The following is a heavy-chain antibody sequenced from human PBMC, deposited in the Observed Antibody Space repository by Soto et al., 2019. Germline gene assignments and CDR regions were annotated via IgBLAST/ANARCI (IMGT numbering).Heavy chain of an antibody. Sequence: GGSLRLSCAASGFTFSSYAMSWVRQAPGKGLEWVSAISGSGGSTYYADSVKGRFTISRDNSKNTLYLQMNSLRAEDTAVYYCAKTPGQQLVSYYFDYWGQGTLVTVSS. CDR3: AKTPGQQLVSYYFDY. J-gene: IGHJ4*02. CDR1: GFTFSSYA. V-gene: IGHV3-23*01. CDR2: ISGSGGST. D-gene: IGHD6-13*01.